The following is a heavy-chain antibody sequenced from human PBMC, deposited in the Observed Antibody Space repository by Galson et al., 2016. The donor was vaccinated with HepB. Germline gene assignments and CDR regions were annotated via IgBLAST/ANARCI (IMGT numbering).Heavy chain of an antibody. J-gene: IGHJ4*02. CDR2: INPNRGVT. V-gene: IGHV1-2*04. D-gene: IGHD3-9*01. Sequence: SVKVSCKASGYIFTGFYIHWVRQAPGQGLEWMGWINPNRGVTNYAQKFQEWVSMTRDTSISTVYMELTRLRSDDTAVYFCARWQGEHDILTGYYNVMGYFDYWGQGTLVTVSS. CDR3: ARWQGEHDILTGYYNVMGYFDY. CDR1: GYIFTGFY.